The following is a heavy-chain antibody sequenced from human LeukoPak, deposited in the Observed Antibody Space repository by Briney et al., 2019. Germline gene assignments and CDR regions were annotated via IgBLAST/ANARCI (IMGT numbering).Heavy chain of an antibody. Sequence: GGSLRLSCVVSGFTFSGNWMHWVRQGPGKGLMCVARIKKDGTYRDYADSVKGRFTISRDNAKNTLFLQMDSLRDEDTAVYYCARDDDVYGVDYWGQGTLVTVSS. D-gene: IGHD3-16*01. J-gene: IGHJ4*02. CDR3: ARDDDVYGVDY. CDR2: IKKDGTYR. V-gene: IGHV3-74*01. CDR1: GFTFSGNW.